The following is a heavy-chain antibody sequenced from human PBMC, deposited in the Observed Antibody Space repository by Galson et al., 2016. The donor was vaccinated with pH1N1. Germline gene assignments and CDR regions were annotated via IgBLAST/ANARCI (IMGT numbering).Heavy chain of an antibody. CDR2: IWFDGSKN. Sequence: SLRLSCAASGFTFSNYGMHWVRQAPGKGLEWLALIWFDGSKNFYADSVKGRFTISRDNSKNTLSLQMNSLRPEDTAVYYCANKRQNYFDSWGQGTLVTVST. V-gene: IGHV3-30*02. J-gene: IGHJ4*02. CDR3: ANKRQNYFDS. CDR1: GFTFSNYG.